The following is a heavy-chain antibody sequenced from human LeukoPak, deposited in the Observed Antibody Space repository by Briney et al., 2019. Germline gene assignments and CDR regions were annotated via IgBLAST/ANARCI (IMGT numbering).Heavy chain of an antibody. CDR1: GYTFTGYY. J-gene: IGHJ4*01. CDR3: ARDRRGYSYGYYSDY. Sequence: ASVKVSCKASGYTFTGYYMHWVRQAPGQGLEWMGRINPNSGGTNYAQKFQGRVTMTRDTSISTAYMELSRLRSDDTAVYYCARDRRGYSYGYYSDYWGQGTLVTVSS. D-gene: IGHD5-18*01. CDR2: INPNSGGT. V-gene: IGHV1-2*06.